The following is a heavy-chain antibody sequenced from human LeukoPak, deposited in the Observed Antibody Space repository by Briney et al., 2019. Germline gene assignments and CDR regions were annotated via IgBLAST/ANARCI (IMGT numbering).Heavy chain of an antibody. CDR2: ISSSSNTI. Sequence: GGSLRLSCVDSGLSFNTYAMHWVRQAPGKGLEWISYISSSSNTIYYAHSVQGRFTISRDNAENSLYLQMNSLRAEDTAVYYCARPEKGGYYDSSAYDYWGQGTLVTVSS. CDR3: ARPEKGGYYDSSAYDY. CDR1: GLSFNTYA. D-gene: IGHD3-22*01. J-gene: IGHJ4*02. V-gene: IGHV3-48*01.